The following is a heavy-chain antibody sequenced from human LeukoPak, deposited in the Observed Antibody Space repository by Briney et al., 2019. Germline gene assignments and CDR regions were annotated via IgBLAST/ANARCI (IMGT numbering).Heavy chain of an antibody. CDR1: GFTFDDYA. CDR3: AKDGAWLRFDD. J-gene: IGHJ4*02. CDR2: VSPSGDIT. V-gene: IGHV3-23*01. Sequence: GGSLRLSCAASGFTFDDYAMHWVRQAPGKGLEWVSGVSPSGDITYYADSVKGRFTISRDNSKNTVYLQMNNVRAEDTAVYYCAKDGAWLRFDDWGQGTLVTVSS. D-gene: IGHD5-12*01.